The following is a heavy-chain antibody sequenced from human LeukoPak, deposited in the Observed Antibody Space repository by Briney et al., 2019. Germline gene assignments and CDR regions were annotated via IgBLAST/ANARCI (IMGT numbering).Heavy chain of an antibody. CDR3: ARGYCSGGSCYYPPDDAFDI. CDR1: GYTFTSYG. D-gene: IGHD2-15*01. CDR2: ISAYNGNT. J-gene: IGHJ3*02. V-gene: IGHV1-18*01. Sequence: GASVKVPCKASGYTFTSYGISWVRQAPGQGLEWMGWISAYNGNTNYAQKLQGRVTMATDTSTSTAYMELRSLRSDDTAVYYCARGYCSGGSCYYPPDDAFDIWGQGTMVTVSS.